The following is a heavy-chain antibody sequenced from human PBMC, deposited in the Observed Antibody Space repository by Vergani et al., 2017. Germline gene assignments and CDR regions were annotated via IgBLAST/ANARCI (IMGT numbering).Heavy chain of an antibody. J-gene: IGHJ4*02. CDR3: ARLGGGGGCSGYDCPIDY. Sequence: QLQLQESGPGLVKPSETLSLTCTVSGGSISSSSYYWGWIRQPPGKGLEWIGSIYYSGSTYYNPSLKSRVTISVDTSKNQFSLKLSSVTAADTAVYYWARLGGGGGCSGYDCPIDYWGQGTLVTVSS. CDR1: GGSISSSSYY. D-gene: IGHD5-12*01. CDR2: IYYSGST. V-gene: IGHV4-39*01.